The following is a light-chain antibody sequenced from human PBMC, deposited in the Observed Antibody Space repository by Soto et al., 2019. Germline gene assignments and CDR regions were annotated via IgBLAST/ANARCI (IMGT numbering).Light chain of an antibody. CDR2: EVS. V-gene: IGLV2-14*01. Sequence: QSSLTQPASVSGSPGQSITISCTGTSSDVGGYNYVSWYQQHPGKAPKLMIYEVSNRPLGVSNRFSGSKSGNTPSLTISGLQAEDEADYYGTSYTCSSTFDVCVTWTKVTVL. CDR1: SSDVGGYNY. J-gene: IGLJ1*01. CDR3: TSYTCSSTFDV.